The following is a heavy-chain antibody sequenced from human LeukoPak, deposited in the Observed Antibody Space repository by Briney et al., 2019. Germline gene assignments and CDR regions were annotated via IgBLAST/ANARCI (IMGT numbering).Heavy chain of an antibody. Sequence: PGGSLRLSCAASGFTFSSYAMSWVRQAPGKGLEWVSAISGSGGSTYYADSVKGRFIISRDNSKNTLYLQMNSLRAEDTAVYYCAKPTPLFYDILTGPIDYWGQGTLVTVSS. J-gene: IGHJ4*02. CDR2: ISGSGGST. V-gene: IGHV3-23*01. CDR3: AKPTPLFYDILTGPIDY. CDR1: GFTFSSYA. D-gene: IGHD3-9*01.